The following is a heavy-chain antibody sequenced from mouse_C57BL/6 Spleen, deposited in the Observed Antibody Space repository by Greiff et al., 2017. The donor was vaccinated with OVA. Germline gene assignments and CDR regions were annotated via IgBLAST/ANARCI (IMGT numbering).Heavy chain of an antibody. Sequence: EVLLVESGGGLVKPGGSLKLSCAASGFTFSDYGMHWVRQAPEKGLEWVAYISSGSSTIYYADTVKGRFTISRDNAKNTLFLQMTSLRSEDTAMYYCARAHYYGSSYDAMDYWGQGTSVTVSS. CDR2: ISSGSSTI. D-gene: IGHD1-1*01. CDR3: ARAHYYGSSYDAMDY. J-gene: IGHJ4*01. CDR1: GFTFSDYG. V-gene: IGHV5-17*01.